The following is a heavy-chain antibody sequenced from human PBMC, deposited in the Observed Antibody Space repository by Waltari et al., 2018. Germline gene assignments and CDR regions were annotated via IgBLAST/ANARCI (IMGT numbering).Heavy chain of an antibody. D-gene: IGHD1-26*01. CDR1: GFTVSSNY. CDR3: AAKGAFDI. CDR2: IYSGGST. V-gene: IGHV3-53*01. Sequence: SCSASGFTVSSNYMSWVRQAPGKGLEWVSVIYSGGSTYYADSVKGRFTISRDNSKNTLYLQMNSLRAEDTAVYYCAAKGAFDIWGQGTMVTVSS. J-gene: IGHJ3*02.